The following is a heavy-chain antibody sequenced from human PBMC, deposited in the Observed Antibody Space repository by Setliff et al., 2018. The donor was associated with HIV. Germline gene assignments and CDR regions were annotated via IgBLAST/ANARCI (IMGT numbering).Heavy chain of an antibody. CDR2: VLNSAGS. CDR3: ARGVARQVVIDRWFDP. D-gene: IGHD2-21*01. CDR1: GDSVSGYY. V-gene: IGHV4-59*10. J-gene: IGHJ5*02. Sequence: SETLSLTCAVSGDSVSGYYWSWIRQPAGRGLEWIGRVLNSAGSNYNPSLKSRVTMSVDTAKNQLSLKLNSVTAADTAIYYCARGVARQVVIDRWFDPWGQGTPVTVSS.